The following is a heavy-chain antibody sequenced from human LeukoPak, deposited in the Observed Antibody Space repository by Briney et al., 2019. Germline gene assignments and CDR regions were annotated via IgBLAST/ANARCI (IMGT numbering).Heavy chain of an antibody. CDR1: GYTLTELS. CDR2: FDPEDGET. Sequence: GASVKVSCKVSGYTLTELSMHWVRQAPGKGLEWMGGFDPEDGETIYAQKFQGRVTMIEDTSTDTAYMELSSLRSEDTAVYYCATGRTSIAAAGENYWGQGTLVTVSS. J-gene: IGHJ4*02. CDR3: ATGRTSIAAAGENY. V-gene: IGHV1-24*01. D-gene: IGHD6-13*01.